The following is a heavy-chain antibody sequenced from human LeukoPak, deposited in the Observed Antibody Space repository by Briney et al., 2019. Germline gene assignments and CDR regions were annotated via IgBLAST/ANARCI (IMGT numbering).Heavy chain of an antibody. CDR2: ITGSGGST. J-gene: IGHJ4*02. CDR1: GFTFSSYA. V-gene: IGHV3-23*01. Sequence: GGSLRLSCAASGFTFSSYAMSWVRQAPGKGLEWLSGITGSGGSTYYADSVKGRFTISRDNSKNTLYLQMNSLRAEDTAVYYCANGGSIAVATPLDYWGQGTLVTVSS. D-gene: IGHD6-19*01. CDR3: ANGGSIAVATPLDY.